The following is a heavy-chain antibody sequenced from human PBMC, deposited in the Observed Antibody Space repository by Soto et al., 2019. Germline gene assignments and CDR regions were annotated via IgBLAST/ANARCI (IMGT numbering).Heavy chain of an antibody. D-gene: IGHD3-10*01. V-gene: IGHV1-69*06. Sequence: QVQLVQSGAEVKKPGSSVKVSCKSSGGTFGSYAISWVRQAPGQGLEWMGGVIPIFGTPHYAQKFHGRVTITADIPTSTDYLELSSLKSADTAVYYCAKIRGTISLQEEDAIWGQGTLVTVSS. CDR3: AKIRGTISLQEEDAI. CDR1: GGTFGSYA. CDR2: VIPIFGTP. J-gene: IGHJ4*02.